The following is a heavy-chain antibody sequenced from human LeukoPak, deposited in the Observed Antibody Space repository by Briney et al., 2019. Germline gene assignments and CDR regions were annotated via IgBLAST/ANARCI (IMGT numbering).Heavy chain of an antibody. J-gene: IGHJ4*02. CDR1: GFTFSSYE. CDR2: ISSSGSTI. D-gene: IGHD3-10*01. V-gene: IGHV3-48*03. Sequence: PGGSLTLSCAASGFTFSSYEMNWVRQAPGKGLERVSYISSSGSTIYYADSVKGRFTISRDNAKNSLYLQMNSLRAEDTAVYYCASSTPLTSFDYWGQGTLVTVSS. CDR3: ASSTPLTSFDY.